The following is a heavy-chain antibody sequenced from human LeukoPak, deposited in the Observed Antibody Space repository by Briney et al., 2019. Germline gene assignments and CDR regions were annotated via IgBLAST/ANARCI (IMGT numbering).Heavy chain of an antibody. J-gene: IGHJ4*02. Sequence: VASVKVSCKASGYTFTGFYMHWVRQSPGQGLEWMGWINPNSGGTNYAQKFQGRVTMTRDTSISTAYMELSRLRSDDTAVYYGARSETSQVGATPDYWGQGTLVTVSS. CDR1: GYTFTGFY. V-gene: IGHV1-2*02. CDR2: INPNSGGT. CDR3: ARSETSQVGATPDY. D-gene: IGHD1-26*01.